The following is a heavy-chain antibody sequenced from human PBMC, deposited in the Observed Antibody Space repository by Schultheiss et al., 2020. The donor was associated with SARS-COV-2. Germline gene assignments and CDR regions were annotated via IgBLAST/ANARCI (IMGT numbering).Heavy chain of an antibody. CDR2: IYYSGST. CDR3: AREAVATIPRVYYYYGMDV. V-gene: IGHV4-61*08. D-gene: IGHD5-12*01. J-gene: IGHJ6*02. Sequence: SETLSLTCTVPGGSISSGGYYWSWIRQHPGKGLEWIGYIYYSGSTNYNPSLKSRVTISVDTSKNQFSLKLSSVTAADTAVYYCAREAVATIPRVYYYYGMDVWGQGTTVTVSS. CDR1: GGSISSGGYY.